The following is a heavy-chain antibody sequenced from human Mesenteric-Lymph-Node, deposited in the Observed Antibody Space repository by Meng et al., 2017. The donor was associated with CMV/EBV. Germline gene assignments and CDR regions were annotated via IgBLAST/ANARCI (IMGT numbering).Heavy chain of an antibody. V-gene: IGHV3-15*01. CDR2: ITSNRVGGAA. CDR3: TSGGPQGNYFNY. J-gene: IGHJ4*02. D-gene: IGHD1-7*01. CDR1: GCSFTGIW. Sequence: GCSFTGIWMHWVRQAPGKWLEWVGRITSNRVGGAADYSAPVQGSFTISRDDSTNTLFLQMTGLKSEDTATYYCTSGGPQGNYFNYWGQGTVVTVSS.